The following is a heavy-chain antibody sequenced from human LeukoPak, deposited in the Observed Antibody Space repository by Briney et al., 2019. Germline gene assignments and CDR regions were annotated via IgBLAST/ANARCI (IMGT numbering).Heavy chain of an antibody. D-gene: IGHD2-15*01. CDR2: IYYSGST. Sequence: SETLSLTCTVSGGPISSSSYYWGWIRQPPGKGLEWIGSIYYSGSTYYNPSLKSRVTISVDTSKNQFSLKLSSVTAADTAVYYCARHEVVVVVAEFDYWGQGTLVTVSS. CDR1: GGPISSSSYY. V-gene: IGHV4-39*01. CDR3: ARHEVVVVVAEFDY. J-gene: IGHJ4*02.